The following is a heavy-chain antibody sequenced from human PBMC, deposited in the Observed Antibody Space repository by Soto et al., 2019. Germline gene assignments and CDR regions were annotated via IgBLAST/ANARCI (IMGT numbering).Heavy chain of an antibody. J-gene: IGHJ3*02. CDR2: IDPAGSRT. D-gene: IGHD2-15*01. Sequence: EVQLVESGGGLFQPGGSLRLSCLASGVSLSTYWVHWVRQAPGKGLVWVSSIDPAGSRTNSADSVQGRCTVSRDNAENMVYLHVNSLRAEDTAVYYCVGDFSGGREIGGQGTMVTVSS. CDR3: VGDFSGGREI. CDR1: GVSLSTYW. V-gene: IGHV3-74*01.